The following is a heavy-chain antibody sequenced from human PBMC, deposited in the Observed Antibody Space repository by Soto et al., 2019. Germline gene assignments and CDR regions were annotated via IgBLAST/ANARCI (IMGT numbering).Heavy chain of an antibody. Sequence: ASVKVSCKASGYTFTSYGISWVRQAPGQGLEWMGWISAYNGNTNYAQKLQGRVTMTTDTSTSTAYMELRSLRSDDTAVYYCARDLSSGRYYYYYYGMDVWGQGTTVTVSS. CDR2: ISAYNGNT. CDR3: ARDLSSGRYYYYYYGMDV. J-gene: IGHJ6*02. V-gene: IGHV1-18*01. CDR1: GYTFTSYG. D-gene: IGHD6-19*01.